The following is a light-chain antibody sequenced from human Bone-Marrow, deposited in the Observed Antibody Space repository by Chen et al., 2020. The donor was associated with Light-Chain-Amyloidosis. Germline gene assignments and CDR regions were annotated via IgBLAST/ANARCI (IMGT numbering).Light chain of an antibody. J-gene: IGLJ3*02. CDR1: NIGSTS. CDR2: DDS. CDR3: QVWERSSDRPV. Sequence: SYVLTQPSSVSVAPGQTATIACGGNNIGSTSVHWYQQTPGQAPLLVVYDDSDRPSGIPERLSGSNSGNTATLTISRVAAGDEADYYCQVWERSSDRPVFGGGTKLTVL. V-gene: IGLV3-21*02.